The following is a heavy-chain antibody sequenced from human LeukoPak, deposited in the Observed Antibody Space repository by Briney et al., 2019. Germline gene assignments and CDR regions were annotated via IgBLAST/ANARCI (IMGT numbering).Heavy chain of an antibody. V-gene: IGHV3-21*01. D-gene: IGHD4-17*01. CDR3: ARMTTGGWAFDI. Sequence: GGSLRLSCAASGFTFSSYAMSWVRQAPGKGLEWVSSISSSSSYIYYADSVKGRFTISRDNAKNSLYLQMNSLRAEDTAVYYCARMTTGGWAFDIWGQGTMVTVSS. CDR2: ISSSSSYI. CDR1: GFTFSSYA. J-gene: IGHJ3*02.